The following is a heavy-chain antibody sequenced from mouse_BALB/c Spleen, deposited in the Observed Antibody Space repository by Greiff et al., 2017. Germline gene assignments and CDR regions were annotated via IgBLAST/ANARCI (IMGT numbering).Heavy chain of an antibody. D-gene: IGHD2-3*01. CDR3: TLYDGYYAWFAY. CDR2: IYPGNSDT. V-gene: IGHV1-5*01. J-gene: IGHJ3*01. Sequence: VQLKESGTVLARPGASVKMSCKASGYSFTSYWMHWVKQRPGQGLEWIGAIYPGNSDTSYNQKFKGKAKLTAVTSASTAYMELSSLTNEDSAVYYCTLYDGYYAWFAYWGQGTLVTVSA. CDR1: GYSFTSYW.